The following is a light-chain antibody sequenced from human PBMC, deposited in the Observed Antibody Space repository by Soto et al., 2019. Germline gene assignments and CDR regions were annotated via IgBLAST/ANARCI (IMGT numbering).Light chain of an antibody. CDR2: DAS. Sequence: EIVLTQSPATLSLSVGERATVSCRASQSVSSHLAWYQQKRGQAPSLLIYDASSRASGIPARFSGSGSGTDFTLTISSLEPEDFAVYYCQQGGNWPLTFGQGTRLEIK. V-gene: IGKV3-11*01. CDR3: QQGGNWPLT. J-gene: IGKJ5*01. CDR1: QSVSSH.